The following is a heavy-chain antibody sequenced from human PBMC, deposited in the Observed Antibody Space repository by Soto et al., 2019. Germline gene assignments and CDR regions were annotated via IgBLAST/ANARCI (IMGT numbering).Heavy chain of an antibody. CDR3: ARSAGYNFQWLDS. CDR1: GYTFATYD. D-gene: IGHD1-20*01. J-gene: IGHJ5*01. CDR2: MNPNSGNT. Sequence: QVQLVQSGAEVKTPGASVKVSCKASGYTFATYDINCVRQAPGQGLEWMGWMNPNSGNTGYAQKFQGRLSMTRDTALSVAHMELSRLRDEDTAVYYCARSAGYNFQWLDSWGQRTLVTVSA. V-gene: IGHV1-8*01.